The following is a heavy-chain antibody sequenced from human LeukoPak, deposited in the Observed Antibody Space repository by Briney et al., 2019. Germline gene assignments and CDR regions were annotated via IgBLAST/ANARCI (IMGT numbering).Heavy chain of an antibody. V-gene: IGHV3-23*01. CDR3: AKGQELDDGVFDS. J-gene: IGHJ4*02. CDR2: IRSNGETT. Sequence: GGSLRLSCAASGFTFSSIAMTWVRQAPGKGLEWVSTIRSNGETTYNADSVKGRFTISRDNSKKTLYLQLNSLRVEDTAIYYCAKGQELDDGVFDSWGQGTLVTVSS. D-gene: IGHD1-1*01. CDR1: GFTFSSIA.